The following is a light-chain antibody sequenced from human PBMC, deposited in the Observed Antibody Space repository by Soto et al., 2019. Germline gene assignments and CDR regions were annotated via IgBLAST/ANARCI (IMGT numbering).Light chain of an antibody. J-gene: IGLJ1*01. CDR2: DVN. CDR1: SSDVGAYNF. V-gene: IGLV2-14*01. Sequence: QSVLTQPASVSGSPGQSISISCTGTSSDVGAYNFVSWYQQHPDKAPKLVIFDVNNRPSGVSNRFSGSKSGNTASLTISGLRAEDEADYYCTSYTSISTYVFGTWTKVTV. CDR3: TSYTSISTYV.